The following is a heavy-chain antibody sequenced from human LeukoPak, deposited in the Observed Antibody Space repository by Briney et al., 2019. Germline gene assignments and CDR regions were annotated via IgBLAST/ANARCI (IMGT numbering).Heavy chain of an antibody. CDR3: ATAMATTIRFDY. V-gene: IGHV4-38-2*02. J-gene: IGHJ4*02. CDR2: IYHSGST. CDR1: GYSSSSGYY. Sequence: SETLSLTCTVSGYSSSSGYYWGWIRQPPGKGLEWIGSIYHSGSTYYNPSLKSRVTISVDTSKNQFSLKLSSVTAADTAVYYCATAMATTIRFDYWGQGTLVTVSS. D-gene: IGHD5-24*01.